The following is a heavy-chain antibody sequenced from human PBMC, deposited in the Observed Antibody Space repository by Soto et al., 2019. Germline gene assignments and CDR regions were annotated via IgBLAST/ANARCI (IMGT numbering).Heavy chain of an antibody. V-gene: IGHV1-24*01. CDR3: AKTPYCCCDCYLYLFDY. Sequence: ASVKVSCKVSGYTLTELSMHWVRQAPGKGLEWMGGFDPEDGETIYAQKFQGRVTITEGKSTNTAYMELSSLRSEDTAVYYCAKTPYCCCDCYLYLFDYWGQGSLVTVSS. CDR1: GYTLTELS. J-gene: IGHJ4*02. CDR2: FDPEDGET. D-gene: IGHD2-21*01.